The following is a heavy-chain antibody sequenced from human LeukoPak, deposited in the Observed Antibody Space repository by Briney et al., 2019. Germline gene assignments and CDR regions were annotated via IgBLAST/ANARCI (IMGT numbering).Heavy chain of an antibody. CDR1: GFTVSSNY. D-gene: IGHD3-10*01. CDR3: ARETEYYGSGSYYIGY. J-gene: IGHJ4*02. CDR2: IYSGGST. Sequence: GGSLRLSCAASGFTVSSNYMSWVRQAPGKGLEWVSVIYSGGSTYYADSVKGRFTISRDDAKNTLYLQMNSLRAEDTAVYYCARETEYYGSGSYYIGYWGQGTLVTVSS. V-gene: IGHV3-53*01.